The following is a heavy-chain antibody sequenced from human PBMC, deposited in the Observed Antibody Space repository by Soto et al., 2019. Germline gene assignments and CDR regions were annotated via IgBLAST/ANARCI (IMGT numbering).Heavy chain of an antibody. V-gene: IGHV2-26*02. J-gene: IGHJ4*02. CDR1: GFSLTNTRLG. CDR2: IFSSDGK. Sequence: QVTLTESGPVLVKPTETLTLTCTVSGFSLTNTRLGVSWIRQPPGKALEWLAHIFSSDGKSYIKSLRNRLTTFKDTSKSQVVLTMTNVDPVDTATDYCARIEGYDSTGYYPDYWGPGILVTVSS. D-gene: IGHD3-22*01. CDR3: ARIEGYDSTGYYPDY.